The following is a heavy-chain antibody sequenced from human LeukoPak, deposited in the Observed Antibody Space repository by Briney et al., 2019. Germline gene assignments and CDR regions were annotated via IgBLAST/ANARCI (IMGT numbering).Heavy chain of an antibody. Sequence: PGGSLRLSCAASGFTFSSYWMSWVRQAPGKGLEWVANIKQDGSEKYYVDSVKGRFTISRDNAKNSLYLQMNSLRAEDTAVYDCVGGSWVEFDYWGQGTLVTVSS. CDR1: GFTFSSYW. J-gene: IGHJ4*02. CDR2: IKQDGSEK. CDR3: VGGSWVEFDY. V-gene: IGHV3-7*01. D-gene: IGHD2-15*01.